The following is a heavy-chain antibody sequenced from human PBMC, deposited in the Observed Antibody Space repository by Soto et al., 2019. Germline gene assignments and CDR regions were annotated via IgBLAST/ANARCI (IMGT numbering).Heavy chain of an antibody. J-gene: IGHJ3*02. Sequence: GESLKISCKGSGYSFTSYWIGWGRQMPWKGLEWMGIIYPGDSYTRYSPSFQGQVTISADKSISTAYLQWSSLKASYTAMYYCAGSFTYYYDSSGYFDIWGKGIMVTVSS. CDR1: GYSFTSYW. D-gene: IGHD3-22*01. V-gene: IGHV5-51*01. CDR2: IYPGDSYT. CDR3: AGSFTYYYDSSGYFDI.